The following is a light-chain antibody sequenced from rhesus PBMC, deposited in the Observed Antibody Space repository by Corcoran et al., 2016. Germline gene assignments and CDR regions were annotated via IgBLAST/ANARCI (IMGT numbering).Light chain of an antibody. V-gene: IGKV3-24*04. J-gene: IGKJ1*01. CDR2: GAS. Sequence: ETVVTQSPATLSLSPGERATLSCRASQSGGSNLAWYQQKPGQAPRPLSYGASSRATGIPDRFSGRGAGTDFTLPISSVVPEDVGVYTCQQSSNLSRTFGQGTKVEIK. CDR1: QSGGSN. CDR3: QQSSNLSRT.